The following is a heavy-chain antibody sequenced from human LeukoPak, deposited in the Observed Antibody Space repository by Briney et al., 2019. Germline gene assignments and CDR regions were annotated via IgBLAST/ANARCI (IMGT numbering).Heavy chain of an antibody. CDR3: AKVGTNFLRYHFDY. J-gene: IGHJ4*02. D-gene: IGHD1-1*01. Sequence: GGSLRLSCAASGFTFSSYSMNWVRQAPGKGLEWVSSISSSSSYIYYADSVKGRFTISRDNAKNSLYLQMNSLSAEDTAVYYCAKVGTNFLRYHFDYWGRGTLVTVSS. CDR2: ISSSSSYI. CDR1: GFTFSSYS. V-gene: IGHV3-21*01.